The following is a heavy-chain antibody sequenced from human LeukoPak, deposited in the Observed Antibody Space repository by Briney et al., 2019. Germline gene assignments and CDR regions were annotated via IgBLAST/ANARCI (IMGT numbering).Heavy chain of an antibody. Sequence: GGSLRLSCAASGFIFSSYWMSWVRQAPGKGLEWVANIKQDGSEKYYVDSVKGRFTIFRDNAKNSLYLEMDSLRVEDTAVYYCARGRKIVVVMGGFFDYWGQGTLVTVSS. J-gene: IGHJ4*02. D-gene: IGHD3-22*01. V-gene: IGHV3-7*03. CDR3: ARGRKIVVVMGGFFDY. CDR1: GFIFSSYW. CDR2: IKQDGSEK.